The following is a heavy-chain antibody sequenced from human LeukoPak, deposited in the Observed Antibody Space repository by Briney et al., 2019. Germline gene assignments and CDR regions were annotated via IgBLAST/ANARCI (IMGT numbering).Heavy chain of an antibody. CDR2: ISPSGSYT. D-gene: IGHD5/OR15-5a*01. CDR3: AGDQVSAVFDY. J-gene: IGHJ4*02. V-gene: IGHV3-11*05. Sequence: PGESLRLSCAGSGCSFSDFYMNWIRQAPGKGLEWLAYISPSGSYTTYGDSVKGRFVISRDNTKNSVSLQMDSLRAEDTAVYFCAGDQVSAVFDYWGQGARVTV. CDR1: GCSFSDFY.